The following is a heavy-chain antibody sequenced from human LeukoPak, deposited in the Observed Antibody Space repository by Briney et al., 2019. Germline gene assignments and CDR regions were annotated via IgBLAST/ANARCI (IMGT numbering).Heavy chain of an antibody. CDR2: IYYSGST. V-gene: IGHV4-39*07. CDR3: ARVFSSGWYALDY. J-gene: IGHJ4*02. CDR1: GGSISSSSYY. Sequence: PSETLSLTCTVSGGSISSSSYYWGWIRQPPGKGLEWIGSIYYSGSTYYNPSLKSRVTISVDTSKNQFSLKLSSVTAADTAVYYCARVFSSGWYALDYWGQGTLVTVSS. D-gene: IGHD6-19*01.